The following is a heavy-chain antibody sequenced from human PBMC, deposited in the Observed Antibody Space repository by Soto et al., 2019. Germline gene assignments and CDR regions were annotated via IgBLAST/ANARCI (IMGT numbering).Heavy chain of an antibody. V-gene: IGHV4-34*01. Sequence: PSETLSLTCAVYGGSFSGYYWSWIRQPPGKGLEWIGEINHSGSTNYNPSLKSRVTISVDTSKNQFSLKLSSVTAADTAVYYCARDIVLLWFGELQYYGMDVWGQGTTVTVSS. CDR2: INHSGST. CDR1: GGSFSGYY. D-gene: IGHD3-10*01. CDR3: ARDIVLLWFGELQYYGMDV. J-gene: IGHJ6*02.